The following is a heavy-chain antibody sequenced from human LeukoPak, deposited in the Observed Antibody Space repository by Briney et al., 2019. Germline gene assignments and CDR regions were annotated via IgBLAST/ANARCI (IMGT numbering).Heavy chain of an antibody. J-gene: IGHJ6*02. CDR1: GGTFSSYA. Sequence: SVKVSSKASGGTFSSYAISWVRQAPGQGLEWMGRIIPILGIANYAQKFQGRVTITADKSTSTAYMELSSLRSEDTAVYYCARDDCSSTSCYTYYGMDVWGQGTTVTVSS. CDR3: ARDDCSSTSCYTYYGMDV. CDR2: IIPILGIA. V-gene: IGHV1-69*04. D-gene: IGHD2-2*02.